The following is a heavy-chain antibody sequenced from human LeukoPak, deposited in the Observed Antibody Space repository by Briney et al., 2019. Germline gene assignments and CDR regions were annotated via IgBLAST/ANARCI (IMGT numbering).Heavy chain of an antibody. CDR1: GFTFSSYG. CDR2: IYYSEST. D-gene: IGHD2-15*01. Sequence: GSLRPSCAASGFTFSSYGMHWIRQPPGKGLEWIGYIYYSESTNYNPSLKSRVTISVDTSKNQFSLKLSSVTAADTAVYYCARLGYCSGGSCYFFDYWGQGTLVTVSS. CDR3: ARLGYCSGGSCYFFDY. V-gene: IGHV4-59*08. J-gene: IGHJ4*02.